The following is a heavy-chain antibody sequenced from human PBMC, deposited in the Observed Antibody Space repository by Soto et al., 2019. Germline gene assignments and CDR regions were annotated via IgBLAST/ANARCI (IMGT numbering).Heavy chain of an antibody. CDR1: GFTFSSYG. V-gene: IGHV3-64D*06. D-gene: IGHD3-22*01. CDR3: VKGPALYDSSSFDS. Sequence: PGGSLRLSCSASGFTFSSYGMHWVRQAPGKGLEYVSGISSSGDNTKYADPVKGRFTISRDNSKNTLIIQMNSLRAEDTAVYYCVKGPALYDSSSFDSWGQGTLVTVSS. CDR2: ISSSGDNT. J-gene: IGHJ4*02.